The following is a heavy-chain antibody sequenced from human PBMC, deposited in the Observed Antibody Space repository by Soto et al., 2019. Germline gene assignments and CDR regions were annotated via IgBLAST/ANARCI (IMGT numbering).Heavy chain of an antibody. D-gene: IGHD3-22*01. CDR2: IYWNGDQ. CDR3: AHHPQTLYDSNGYFS. CDR1: GFSLTSGVS. V-gene: IGHV2-5*01. J-gene: IGHJ4*02. Sequence: QITLKESGPTLVRPTQTLTLTCTFSGFSLTSGVSVGWIRQPPGKALGWLALIYWNGDQRYSPSLKSRLTLTQYNSKNHVVLTMTNMDPVDTATYYCAHHPQTLYDSNGYFSWGPGTLGTVSS.